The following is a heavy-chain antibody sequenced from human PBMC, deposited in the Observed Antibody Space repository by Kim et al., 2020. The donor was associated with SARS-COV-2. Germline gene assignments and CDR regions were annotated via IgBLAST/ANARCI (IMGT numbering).Heavy chain of an antibody. V-gene: IGHV1-18*01. CDR3: ARLTMIVVVSHYYYYMDV. CDR1: GYTFTSYG. J-gene: IGHJ6*03. Sequence: ASVKVSCKASGYTFTSYGISWVRQAPGQGLEWMGWISAYNGNTNYAQKLQGRVTMTTDTSTSTAYMELRSLRSDDTAVYYCARLTMIVVVSHYYYYMDVWGKGTTVTVSS. D-gene: IGHD3-22*01. CDR2: ISAYNGNT.